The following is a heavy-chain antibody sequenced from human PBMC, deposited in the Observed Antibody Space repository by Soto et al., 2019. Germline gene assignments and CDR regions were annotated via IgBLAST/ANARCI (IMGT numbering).Heavy chain of an antibody. CDR1: GFTYDDYT. CDR3: AKDKANYNGMDV. V-gene: IGHV3-43*01. Sequence: EVQLLESGGGLVQPGGSLRLSCVASGFTYDDYTMHWVRQAPGKGLEWVSLISWDGGSTYYADSVKGRFTISRDNNKNSLYLQMNSLTTEDTALYYCAKDKANYNGMDVWGQGTTVTVSS. CDR2: ISWDGGST. J-gene: IGHJ6*02.